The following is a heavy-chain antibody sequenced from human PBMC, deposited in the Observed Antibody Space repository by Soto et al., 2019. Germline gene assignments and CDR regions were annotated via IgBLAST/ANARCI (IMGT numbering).Heavy chain of an antibody. CDR3: AKSLGDVSTTLVVPPAASH. V-gene: IGHV3-23*01. J-gene: IGHJ4*02. D-gene: IGHD2-2*01. CDR2: ISGSGVNT. Sequence: GGSLRLSCAASGFTFSSDAMNWVRQAPGKGLQWVSAISGSGVNTYYADSVKGRFTISRDNSKNTLYLQMNSLRADDTAVYYCAKSLGDVSTTLVVPPAASHWGQGTLVTVSS. CDR1: GFTFSSDA.